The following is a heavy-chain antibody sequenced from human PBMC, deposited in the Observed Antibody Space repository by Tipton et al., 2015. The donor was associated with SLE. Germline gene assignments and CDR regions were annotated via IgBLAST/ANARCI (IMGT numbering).Heavy chain of an antibody. J-gene: IGHJ4*02. Sequence: GSLRLSCAASGFIFRSYGMHWVRQAPGKGLVWVSEISAQGSSTTYADSVEGRFSIYRDNAKSTLFLEMNSLTVDDTGVYYCASLSAPSDYWGQGTLVIVSS. V-gene: IGHV3-74*03. CDR1: GFIFRSYG. CDR2: ISAQGSST. CDR3: ASLSAPSDY.